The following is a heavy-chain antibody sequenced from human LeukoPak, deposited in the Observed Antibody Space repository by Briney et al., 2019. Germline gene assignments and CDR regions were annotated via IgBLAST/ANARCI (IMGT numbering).Heavy chain of an antibody. CDR3: ARDLSIRYYGSGSY. Sequence: ALVKVSCKASGYTFTSYGISWVRQAPGQGLEWMGWISAYNGNTNYAQKLQGRVTMTTDTSTSTAYMELRSLRSDDTAVYYCARDLSIRYYGSGSYWGQGTLVTVSS. CDR1: GYTFTSYG. J-gene: IGHJ4*02. V-gene: IGHV1-18*01. D-gene: IGHD3-10*01. CDR2: ISAYNGNT.